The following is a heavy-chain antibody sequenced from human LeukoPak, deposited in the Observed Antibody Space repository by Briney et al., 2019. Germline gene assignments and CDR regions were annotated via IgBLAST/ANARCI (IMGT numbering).Heavy chain of an antibody. D-gene: IGHD3-22*01. V-gene: IGHV3-15*01. CDR1: GFTFSNAW. CDR2: IKSKTDGGTT. Sequence: GESLKISCAASGFTFSNAWMSWVRQAPGKGLEWVGRIKSKTDGGTTDYAAPVKGRFTFSRDDSKNTLYLQMNSLKTEDTAVYYCTTTAYYYDSSGYYYSWDYFDYWGQGTLVTVSS. J-gene: IGHJ4*02. CDR3: TTTAYYYDSSGYYYSWDYFDY.